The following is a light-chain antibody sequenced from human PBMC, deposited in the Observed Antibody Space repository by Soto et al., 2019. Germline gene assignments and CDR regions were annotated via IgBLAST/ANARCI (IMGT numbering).Light chain of an antibody. V-gene: IGKV3-20*01. CDR3: PQYGYSPIT. CDR2: DAS. Sequence: EIVLTQSPDTLTLSPGERATLSCRASQSIRSGRLAWYQQKPGQAPRLVIFDASNRASGTPERFTGSGSGTDFTLTIARLEPEDFAVYYCPQYGYSPITFGQGTRLEI. CDR1: QSIRSGR. J-gene: IGKJ5*01.